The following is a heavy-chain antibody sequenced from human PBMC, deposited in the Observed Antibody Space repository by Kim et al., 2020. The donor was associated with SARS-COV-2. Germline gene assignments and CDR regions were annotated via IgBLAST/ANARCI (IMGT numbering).Heavy chain of an antibody. CDR3: ARENDSSGLTTDAFDI. D-gene: IGHD6-19*01. V-gene: IGHV3-21*01. Sequence: GGSLRLSCAASGFTFSSYSMNWVRQAPGKGLEWVSSISSSSSYIYYADSVKGRFTISRDNAKNSLYLQMNSLRAEDTAVYHCARENDSSGLTTDAFDIWGQGTMFTVSS. CDR1: GFTFSSYS. J-gene: IGHJ3*02. CDR2: ISSSSSYI.